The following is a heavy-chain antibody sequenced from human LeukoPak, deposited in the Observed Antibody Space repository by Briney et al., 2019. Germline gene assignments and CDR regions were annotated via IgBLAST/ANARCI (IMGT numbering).Heavy chain of an antibody. CDR3: AGGSWVRSLFDY. Sequence: NTSETLSLTCAAYGGSFSGYYWSWIRQPPGKGLEWIGEINHSGSTNYNPSLKSRVTISVDTSKNQFSLKLSSVTAADTAVYYCAGGSWVRSLFDYWGQGTLVTVSS. J-gene: IGHJ4*02. CDR1: GGSFSGYY. V-gene: IGHV4-34*01. CDR2: INHSGST. D-gene: IGHD2-15*01.